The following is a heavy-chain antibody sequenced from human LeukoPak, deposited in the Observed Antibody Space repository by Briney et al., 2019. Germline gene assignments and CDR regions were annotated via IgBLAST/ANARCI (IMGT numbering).Heavy chain of an antibody. J-gene: IGHJ4*02. CDR1: GGSINSYY. CDR3: ARGGVFMAAGTFDY. Sequence: PSETLSLTCTVSGGSINSYYWSWIRQPAGKGLEWIGRIYTSGTTSFNPSLESRVTMSVDTSKNQFSLKLNSVTAADTAVYYCARGGVFMAAGTFDYWGQGILVTVSS. D-gene: IGHD6-13*01. V-gene: IGHV4-4*07. CDR2: IYTSGTT.